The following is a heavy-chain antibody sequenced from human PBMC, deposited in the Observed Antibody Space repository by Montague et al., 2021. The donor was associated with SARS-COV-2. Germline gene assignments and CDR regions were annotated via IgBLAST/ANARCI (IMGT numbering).Heavy chain of an antibody. V-gene: IGHV3-30*04. CDR1: RLPFNGYA. D-gene: IGHD1-26*01. CDR3: AREGYRSGSFYIDY. Sequence: SLRLYCEASRLPFNGYAMHWVRQAPGKGLEWLTFISHDESNHRYADSVKGRFTISRDNSKNTLYLQMDSLRPEDTAVYYCAREGYRSGSFYIDYWGQGTLVTVSS. CDR2: ISHDESNH. J-gene: IGHJ4*01.